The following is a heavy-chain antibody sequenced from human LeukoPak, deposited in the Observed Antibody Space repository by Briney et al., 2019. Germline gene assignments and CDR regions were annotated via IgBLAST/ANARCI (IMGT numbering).Heavy chain of an antibody. V-gene: IGHV1-2*02. J-gene: IGHJ2*01. D-gene: IGHD4-17*01. CDR2: INPNSGGT. CDR1: GYTFTGYY. Sequence: ASVKVSCKASGYTFTGYYMHWVRQAPGQGLEWMGWINPNSGGTNYTQKFQGRVTMTRDTSISTAYMELSRLRSDDTAVYYCARDSPYGDYGDWYFDLWGRGTLVTVSS. CDR3: ARDSPYGDYGDWYFDL.